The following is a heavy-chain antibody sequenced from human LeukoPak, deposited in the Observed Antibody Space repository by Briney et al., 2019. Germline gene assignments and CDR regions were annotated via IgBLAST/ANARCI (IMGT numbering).Heavy chain of an antibody. CDR2: IHSSGST. J-gene: IGHJ4*02. CDR3: ARERAYNAYERQIRGYTYGPHFDS. V-gene: IGHV4-59*01. D-gene: IGHD5-18*01. Sequence: PSETLSLTCTVSGDSITNYYWSWIRQPPGKGLEWLGNIHSSGSTNYRPSLKSRVTISLDTSKDQFSLKLISVTAADTAIYYCARERAYNAYERQIRGYTYGPHFDSWGPGTLVTVSS. CDR1: GDSITNYY.